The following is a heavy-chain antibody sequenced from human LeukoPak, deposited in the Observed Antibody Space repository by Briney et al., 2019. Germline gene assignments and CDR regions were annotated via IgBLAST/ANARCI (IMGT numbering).Heavy chain of an antibody. Sequence: GGSLRLSCAASGFTFSSYWMSWVRQAPGKGLEWVANIKQDGSEKYYVDSVKGRFTISRDNAKNSLYLQMNSLRAEDTAVYYCARDPYGYYDSSGYYSDYWGQGTLVTVSS. CDR2: IKQDGSEK. J-gene: IGHJ4*02. D-gene: IGHD3-22*01. CDR3: ARDPYGYYDSSGYYSDY. CDR1: GFTFSSYW. V-gene: IGHV3-7*01.